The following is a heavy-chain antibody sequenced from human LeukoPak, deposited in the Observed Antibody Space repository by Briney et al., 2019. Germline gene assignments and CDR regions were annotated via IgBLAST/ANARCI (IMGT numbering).Heavy chain of an antibody. Sequence: SETLSLTCTVSGGSISSYYWSWIRQPPGKGLEWIGRIYTSGSTNYNPSLKSRVTMSVDTSKNQFSLKLSSVTAADTAVYYCARVFCTSCYDARNYYFDYWGQGTLVTVSS. J-gene: IGHJ4*02. CDR1: GGSISSYY. D-gene: IGHD2-2*01. CDR2: IYTSGST. CDR3: ARVFCTSCYDARNYYFDY. V-gene: IGHV4-4*07.